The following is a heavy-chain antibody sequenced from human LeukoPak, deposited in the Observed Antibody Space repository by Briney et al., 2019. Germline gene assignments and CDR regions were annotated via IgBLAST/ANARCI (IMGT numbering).Heavy chain of an antibody. Sequence: GGSLRLSCAASGFTFSGSAIHWVRQSSGKGLAWVGQIDKKDKGYATAIAYAASVKGRFTISRDDSINTAYLQMKSLKTEDTALYYCTRDSGTYNWFDPWGQGTLVTVSS. V-gene: IGHV3-73*01. CDR2: IDKKDKGYATAI. J-gene: IGHJ5*02. CDR1: GFTFSGSA. D-gene: IGHD1-26*01. CDR3: TRDSGTYNWFDP.